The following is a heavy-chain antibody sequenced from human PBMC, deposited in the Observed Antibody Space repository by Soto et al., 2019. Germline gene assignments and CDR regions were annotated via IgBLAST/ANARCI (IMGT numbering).Heavy chain of an antibody. Sequence: GASVKVSCKASGYTFTSYGISWVRQAPGQGLEWMGWISAYNGNTNYAQKLQGRVTMTTDTSTSTAYMELRSLRSDDTAVYYCARDLGPHTAPQDGMDVWGQGTTVTVSS. CDR2: ISAYNGNT. V-gene: IGHV1-18*04. D-gene: IGHD7-27*01. J-gene: IGHJ6*02. CDR3: ARDLGPHTAPQDGMDV. CDR1: GYTFTSYG.